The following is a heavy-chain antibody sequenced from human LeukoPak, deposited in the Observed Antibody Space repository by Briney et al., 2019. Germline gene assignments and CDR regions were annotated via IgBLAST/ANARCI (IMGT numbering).Heavy chain of an antibody. V-gene: IGHV3-23*01. CDR2: ISGSGGST. CDR1: GVTFSSYA. D-gene: IGHD2-2*01. J-gene: IGHJ4*02. Sequence: PGGSLRLSCAASGVTFSSYAMSWVRQAPGKGLEWVSAISGSGGSTYYADSVKGRFTISRDNSKNTLYLQMNSLRVEDTAVYYCAKEWNLGFCSSTTCRSYYFDSWGQGTLVTVSS. CDR3: AKEWNLGFCSSTTCRSYYFDS.